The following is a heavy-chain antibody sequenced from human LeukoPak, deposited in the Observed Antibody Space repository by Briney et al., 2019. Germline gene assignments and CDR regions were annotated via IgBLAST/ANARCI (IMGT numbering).Heavy chain of an antibody. CDR1: GFTFSSYG. CDR2: ISYDGSNK. D-gene: IGHD3-22*01. Sequence: GGSLRLSCAASGFTFSSYGMHWVRQAPGKGLEWVAVISYDGSNKYYADSVKGRFTISRDNSKNTLYLQMNSLRAEDTAVYYCAKGSYYDSSGSPGYWGQGTLVTVSS. V-gene: IGHV3-30*18. CDR3: AKGSYYDSSGSPGY. J-gene: IGHJ4*02.